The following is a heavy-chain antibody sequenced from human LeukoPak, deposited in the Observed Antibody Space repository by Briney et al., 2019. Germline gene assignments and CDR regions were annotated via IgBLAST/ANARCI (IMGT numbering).Heavy chain of an antibody. Sequence: GESLKISCKGSGYSFTTYWIGWVRQMPGKGLEFMGIISPSDSKTKYSPSFQGQVTISADKSISTVYLQWSSLKASDTALYYCARDKYCTSASCYFDYWGQGTLVTVSS. V-gene: IGHV5-51*01. CDR2: ISPSDSKT. CDR3: ARDKYCTSASCYFDY. J-gene: IGHJ4*02. CDR1: GYSFTTYW. D-gene: IGHD2-2*01.